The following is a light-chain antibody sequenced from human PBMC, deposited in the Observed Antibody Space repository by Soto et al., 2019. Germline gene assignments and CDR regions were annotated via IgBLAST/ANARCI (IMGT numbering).Light chain of an antibody. CDR3: QQRSTWRGVT. CDR2: HAS. J-gene: IGKJ3*01. Sequence: EIVLTQSPATLSLSPGERATLSCRASQSVSSYLAWYQQKPGQAPRLLIYHASSRATGIPARFSGSGSGTDFTLPISSLEPEDFAVYYCQQRSTWRGVTFGHGTKVDIK. V-gene: IGKV3-11*01. CDR1: QSVSSY.